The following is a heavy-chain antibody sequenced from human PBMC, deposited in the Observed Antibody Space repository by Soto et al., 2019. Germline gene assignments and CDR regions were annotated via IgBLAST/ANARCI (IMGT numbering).Heavy chain of an antibody. V-gene: IGHV4-39*01. CDR2: IYYSGST. D-gene: IGHD3-3*01. Sequence: SGNLSLTCTVSGGSLSPSSYYWGWIRQPPGKVLEWIGSIYYSGSTYYNPSLKSRVTISVDTSKNQFSLKLSSVTAADTAEYYCARQGSITTFHVWGKGTTVTGLL. CDR3: ARQGSITTFHV. CDR1: GGSLSPSSYY. J-gene: IGHJ6*04.